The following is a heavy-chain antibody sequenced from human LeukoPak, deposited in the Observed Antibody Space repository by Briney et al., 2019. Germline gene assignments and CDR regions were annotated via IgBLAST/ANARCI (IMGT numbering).Heavy chain of an antibody. J-gene: IGHJ3*02. CDR1: GXSISSCSYY. V-gene: IGHV4-39*01. CDR3: TRMREGIVGAHGAFDI. Sequence: KPSETLSLTCTVSGXSISSCSYYLGWIRPPPGKGLEWVVGIYYGGTTYYNPSLKSRVTISVDTSKNQFSLKLSSVTAADTAVFCCTRMREGIVGAHGAFDIWGQGTMVTVSS. D-gene: IGHD1-26*01. CDR2: IYYGGTT.